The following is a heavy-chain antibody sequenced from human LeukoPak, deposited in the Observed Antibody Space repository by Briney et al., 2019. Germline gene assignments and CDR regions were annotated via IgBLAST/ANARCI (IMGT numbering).Heavy chain of an antibody. Sequence: PGRSLRLSCAGSGFTFDNYAMHWVRQRPGKGLEWVSGISSHCGSIHYADSVKDRFTISRDNAKNLLYFQMNSLRSEATALYYCAKDGRELRTDEPWLDYWGQGTLVSGSS. CDR2: ISSHCGSI. J-gene: IGHJ4*02. D-gene: IGHD1-26*01. CDR3: AKDGRELRTDEPWLDY. V-gene: IGHV3-9*01. CDR1: GFTFDNYA.